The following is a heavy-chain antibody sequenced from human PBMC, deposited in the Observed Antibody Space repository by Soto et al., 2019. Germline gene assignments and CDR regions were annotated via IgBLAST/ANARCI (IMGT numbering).Heavy chain of an antibody. D-gene: IGHD6-13*01. J-gene: IGHJ4*02. CDR1: GFTFSSYG. CDR2: IWYDGSNK. CDR3: ARGVGTCDRRSRGCSNSWYTTRDY. V-gene: IGHV3-33*01. Sequence: QVHLVESGGGVVQPGRSLRLSCAASGFTFSSYGMHWVRQAPGKGLEWVAVIWYDGSNKYYADSVKGRFTISRDNSKNTVDLQMNSLRGEDTAVYYCARGVGTCDRRSRGCSNSWYTTRDYWGQGTLVTVSS.